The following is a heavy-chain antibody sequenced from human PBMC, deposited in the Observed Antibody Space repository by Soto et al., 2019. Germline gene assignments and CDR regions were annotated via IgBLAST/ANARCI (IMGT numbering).Heavy chain of an antibody. CDR2: IYYSGST. V-gene: IGHV4-30-4*01. Sequence: TSETLSLTCSVSGGSINSGDYYWSWIRQSPGKGLEWIGYIYYSGSTYYNPSLKSRSTISIDTSKNQFFLDVDSVTAADTAVYYCARLYTGYEAFDYWGQGTLVTV. CDR3: ARLYTGYEAFDY. J-gene: IGHJ4*02. CDR1: GGSINSGDYY. D-gene: IGHD5-12*01.